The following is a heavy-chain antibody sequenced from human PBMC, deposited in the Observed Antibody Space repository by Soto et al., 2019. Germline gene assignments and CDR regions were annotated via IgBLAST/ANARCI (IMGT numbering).Heavy chain of an antibody. CDR1: EYSFTGHY. Sequence: ASMKGSCKASEYSFTGHYLHWVRQAPGQGLEWMGWIDPKSGDTKYAQKFQDRVTMTSDTSISTAYMDLDSLRSDDMAVYYCARDYDKSGYDYFDPWGQGTLVTVSS. V-gene: IGHV1-2*02. CDR3: ARDYDKSGYDYFDP. D-gene: IGHD3-22*01. J-gene: IGHJ5*02. CDR2: IDPKSGDT.